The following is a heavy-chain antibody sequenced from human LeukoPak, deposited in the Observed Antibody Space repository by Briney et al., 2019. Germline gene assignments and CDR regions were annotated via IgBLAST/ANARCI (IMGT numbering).Heavy chain of an antibody. Sequence: GGSLRLSCAASGFTVSSNYMSWVRQAPGKGLERVSVIYSGGSTYSADSVKGRFTISRHNSKNTLYLQMNSLRAEDTAVYYCATHSGYSSGWYYFDYWGQGTLVTVSS. CDR1: GFTVSSNY. D-gene: IGHD6-19*01. J-gene: IGHJ4*02. CDR2: IYSGGST. CDR3: ATHSGYSSGWYYFDY. V-gene: IGHV3-53*04.